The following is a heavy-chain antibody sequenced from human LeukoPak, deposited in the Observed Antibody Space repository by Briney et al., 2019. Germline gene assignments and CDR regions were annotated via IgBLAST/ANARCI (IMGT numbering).Heavy chain of an antibody. D-gene: IGHD2-21*01. V-gene: IGHV1-2*02. CDR2: NNPNSGGT. J-gene: IGHJ5*02. Sequence: ASVKVSFKTSGYSFSDYYMHWVRQAPGQGLEWMGWNNPNSGGTSSAQKFQGRVTMTRDTSITTVYMGVSWLASDDTAIYYCARADRLDGGPYLIGPWGQGTLVTVSS. CDR1: GYSFSDYY. CDR3: ARADRLDGGPYLIGP.